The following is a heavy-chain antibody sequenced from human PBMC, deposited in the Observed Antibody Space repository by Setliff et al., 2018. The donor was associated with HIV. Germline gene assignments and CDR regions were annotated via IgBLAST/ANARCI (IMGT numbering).Heavy chain of an antibody. Sequence: PSETLSLTCSVSHGSIFGDYWSWVRQSPGKGLEWIAWIDDSGNTNYNPSPKSRVTISVDTSNNQFSVKLTSVTPADTALYYCARGGASSKYFDSWGQGTLVTVSS. V-gene: IGHV4-59*01. CDR1: HGSIFGDY. D-gene: IGHD2-15*01. CDR3: ARGGASSKYFDS. J-gene: IGHJ4*02. CDR2: IDDSGNT.